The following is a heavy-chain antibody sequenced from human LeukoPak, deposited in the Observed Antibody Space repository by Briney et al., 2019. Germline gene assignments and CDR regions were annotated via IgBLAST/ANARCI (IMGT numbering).Heavy chain of an antibody. D-gene: IGHD2-21*01. V-gene: IGHV3-7*01. J-gene: IGHJ4*02. CDR3: ARDQGILFFDS. Sequence: GGSLRLSCSASGYTFSNYWMSWVRQAPGKGLEYVANIKQDGSETYYVDSVKGRFTISRDNAKNSLYLQMNSLRVEDTAVYYCARDQGILFFDSWGQGTLVTVSS. CDR1: GYTFSNYW. CDR2: IKQDGSET.